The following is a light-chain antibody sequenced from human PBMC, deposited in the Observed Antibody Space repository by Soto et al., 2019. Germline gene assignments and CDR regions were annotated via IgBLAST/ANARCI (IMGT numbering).Light chain of an antibody. Sequence: QSVMTQPPSVSGAPGQRVTISCTGSSSNIGAGYDVHWYQQLPGTAPKLLIYGNSNRPSGVPDRFSGSKSGTSASLAITGLQAEDEADSYCQSYDSRLSRVVGGGTKLTVL. CDR2: GNS. J-gene: IGLJ2*01. CDR1: SSNIGAGYD. CDR3: QSYDSRLSRV. V-gene: IGLV1-40*01.